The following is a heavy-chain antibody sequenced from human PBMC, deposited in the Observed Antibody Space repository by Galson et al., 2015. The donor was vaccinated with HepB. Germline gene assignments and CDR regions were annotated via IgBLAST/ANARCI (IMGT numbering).Heavy chain of an antibody. Sequence: SLRLSCAASGFTFSSYAMHWVRQASGKGLEWVGRIRSKANSYATAYAASVKGRFTISRDDSKNTAYLQMNSLKTEDTAVYYCTRREGGGGSYITAFDIWGQGTMVTVSS. CDR3: TRREGGGGSYITAFDI. CDR2: IRSKANSYAT. CDR1: GFTFSSYA. J-gene: IGHJ3*02. D-gene: IGHD1-26*01. V-gene: IGHV3-73*01.